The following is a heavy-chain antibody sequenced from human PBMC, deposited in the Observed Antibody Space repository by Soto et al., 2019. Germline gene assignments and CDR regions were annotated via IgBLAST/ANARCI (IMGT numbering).Heavy chain of an antibody. Sequence: GSLRLSCAASGFTFSNAWMSWVRQAPGKGLEWVGRIKSKTDGGTTDYAAPVKGRFTISRDDSKNTLYLQMNSLKTEDTAVYYCTTVDSKPYYYYYYGMDVWGQGTTVTAP. J-gene: IGHJ6*02. CDR1: GFTFSNAW. D-gene: IGHD4-4*01. CDR2: IKSKTDGGTT. CDR3: TTVDSKPYYYYYYGMDV. V-gene: IGHV3-15*01.